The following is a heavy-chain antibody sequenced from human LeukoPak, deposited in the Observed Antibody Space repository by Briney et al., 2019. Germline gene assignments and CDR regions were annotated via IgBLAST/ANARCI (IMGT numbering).Heavy chain of an antibody. D-gene: IGHD4-11*01. V-gene: IGHV3-30*02. Sequence: GGSLRLSCAASGFTFSSYGMHWVRQAPGKGLEWVAFIRYDGSNKYYADPEKGRFNTSRDNSKNTLYLQMNSLRAEDTAVYYCAKLDDYSNSRPLDYWGQGTLVTVSS. CDR1: GFTFSSYG. J-gene: IGHJ4*02. CDR2: IRYDGSNK. CDR3: AKLDDYSNSRPLDY.